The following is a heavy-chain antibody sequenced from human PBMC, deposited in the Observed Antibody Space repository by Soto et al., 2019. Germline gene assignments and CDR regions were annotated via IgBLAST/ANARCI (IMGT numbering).Heavy chain of an antibody. CDR2: ISGSGGST. CDR1: GFTFSSYA. D-gene: IGHD3-9*01. V-gene: IGHV3-23*01. J-gene: IGHJ5*02. Sequence: WGSLRLSCAASGFTFSSYAMSWVRQAPGKGLEWVSAISGSGGSTYYADSVKGRFTISRDNSKNTLYLQMNSLRAEDTAVYYCAKELYYDILTGPEGRFDPWGQGTLVTVSS. CDR3: AKELYYDILTGPEGRFDP.